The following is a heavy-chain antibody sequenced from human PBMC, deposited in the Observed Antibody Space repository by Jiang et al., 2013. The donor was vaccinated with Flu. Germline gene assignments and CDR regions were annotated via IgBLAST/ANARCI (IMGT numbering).Heavy chain of an antibody. CDR3: ASTRGDSYYYDSSGYYDY. D-gene: IGHD3-22*01. CDR2: IIPIFGTA. CDR1: GGTFSSYA. J-gene: IGHJ4*02. Sequence: GAEVKKPGSSVKVSCKASGGTFSSYAISWVRQAPGQGLEWMGGIIPIFGTANYAQKFQGRVTITADESTSTAYMELSSLRSEDTAVYYCASTRGDSYYYDSSGYYDYWGQGTLVTVSS. V-gene: IGHV1-69*01.